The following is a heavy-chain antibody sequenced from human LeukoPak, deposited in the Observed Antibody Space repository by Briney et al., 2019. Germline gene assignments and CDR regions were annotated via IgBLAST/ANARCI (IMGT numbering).Heavy chain of an antibody. D-gene: IGHD6-13*01. CDR2: ISGSGGGT. CDR3: AKDRWYSSSFLHWYFDL. J-gene: IGHJ2*01. Sequence: GGSLRLSCAAAGFTVSTSAMSWVRQAPGKGLEWVSGISGSGGGTYYADSVKGRFSISRDISKNTLYLQMNSLRAEDTAIYYCAKDRWYSSSFLHWYFDLWGRGTLVTVSS. CDR1: GFTVSTSA. V-gene: IGHV3-23*01.